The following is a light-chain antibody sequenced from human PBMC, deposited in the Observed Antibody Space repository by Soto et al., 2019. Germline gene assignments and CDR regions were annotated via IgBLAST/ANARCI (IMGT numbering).Light chain of an antibody. V-gene: IGKV3-15*01. Sequence: EIVIKESPSTLSVSPGERVTLSCRASQSVSSRLAWYQQKPGQSPRLLIYGASTRATGIPARFSGSGSGTEFTLTISSLQYEDFGVYYCHQYNNLWTFGQGTKV. CDR3: HQYNNLWT. CDR2: GAS. J-gene: IGKJ1*01. CDR1: QSVSSR.